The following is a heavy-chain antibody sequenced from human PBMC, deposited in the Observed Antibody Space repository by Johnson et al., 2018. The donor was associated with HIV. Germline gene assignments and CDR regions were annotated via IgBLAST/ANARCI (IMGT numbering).Heavy chain of an antibody. J-gene: IGHJ3*02. CDR1: GFTFSSYA. Sequence: QVQLVESGGGAVQPGRSLRLSCAASGFTFSSYAMHWVRQAPGKGLEWVAVISYDGSNKYYAGSVKGRFTVSRDNSKNTLYVEMNTLRAEDTAVYYCGGVGRTGSAFDMWGLGTMVTVSS. CDR2: ISYDGSNK. D-gene: IGHD2-15*01. CDR3: GGVGRTGSAFDM. V-gene: IGHV3-30-3*01.